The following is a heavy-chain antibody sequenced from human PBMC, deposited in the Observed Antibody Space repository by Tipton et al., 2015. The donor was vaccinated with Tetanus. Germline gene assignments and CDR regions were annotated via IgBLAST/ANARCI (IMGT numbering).Heavy chain of an antibody. CDR3: ASASGSDFDY. J-gene: IGHJ4*02. V-gene: IGHV4-31*03. D-gene: IGHD3-10*01. CDR1: GGSINSGGYY. CDR2: IHSSGST. Sequence: TLSLTCTVSGGSINSGGYYWSWIRQHPGKGLEWIGYIHSSGSTYYNPSLKSRVTISVDTSKNQFSLKLSSVTAADTAVYYCASASGSDFDYWGQGTWVTVSS.